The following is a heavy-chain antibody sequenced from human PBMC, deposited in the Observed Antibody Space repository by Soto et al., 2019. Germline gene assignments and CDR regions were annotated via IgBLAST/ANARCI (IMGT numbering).Heavy chain of an antibody. Sequence: ASVKVSCKASGHTFIDSSMHWVRQAPGQGLEWMGWINLNSGDTYYAQKFQGRVTMTRDTSIVTAYMELSRLTSDDTAVYYCARDPGGYELYGPDTWGQGSLVTVSS. D-gene: IGHD5-12*01. J-gene: IGHJ5*02. CDR2: INLNSGDT. CDR3: ARDPGGYELYGPDT. CDR1: GHTFIDSS. V-gene: IGHV1-2*02.